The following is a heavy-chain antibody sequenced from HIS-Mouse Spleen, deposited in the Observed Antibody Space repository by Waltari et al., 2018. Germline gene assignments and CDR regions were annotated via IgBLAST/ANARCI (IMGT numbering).Heavy chain of an antibody. CDR1: GFSLSTSGMF. D-gene: IGHD6-19*01. CDR3: ARIAEGYTSGWYAFDY. CDR2: VDWDVDK. V-gene: IGHV2-70*15. J-gene: IGHJ4*02. Sequence: QVTLRESGPALVKPTQTLTLTCTFSGFSLSTSGMFVSWIRQPPGKALEWLARVDWDVDKYYSTSLKTRLTISRDTGQNQVVHTMTNMDPLETATYYCARIAEGYTSGWYAFDYWGQGTLVTVSS.